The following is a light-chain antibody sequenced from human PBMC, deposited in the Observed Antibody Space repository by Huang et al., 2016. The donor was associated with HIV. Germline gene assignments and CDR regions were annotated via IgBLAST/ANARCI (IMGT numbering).Light chain of an antibody. CDR1: RGISSW. CDR2: AAS. CDR3: QQSNTFPWT. J-gene: IGKJ1*01. V-gene: IGKV1-12*01. Sequence: DVQMTQSPSSVSASVGDTVTITCRASRGISSWLVWYQQKPLKAPKLLIYAASSLQIGVPSRFSGRGSGTNCTLTIGSLQPEDFATYYCQQSNTFPWTFGQGTKVEIK.